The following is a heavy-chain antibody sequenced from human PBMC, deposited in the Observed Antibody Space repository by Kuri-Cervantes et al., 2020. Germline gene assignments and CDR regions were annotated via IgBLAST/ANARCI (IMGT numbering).Heavy chain of an antibody. Sequence: GGSLRLSCAASGFTFSSYGMHWVRQAPGKGLEWVAVISYDGSNKYYADSVKGRFTISRDNAKNSLYLQMNSLRAEDTAVYYCASSYDYIWGSYHIGAFDIWGQGTMVTVSS. CDR2: ISYDGSNK. CDR3: ASSYDYIWGSYHIGAFDI. CDR1: GFTFSSYG. V-gene: IGHV3-30*03. J-gene: IGHJ3*02. D-gene: IGHD3-16*02.